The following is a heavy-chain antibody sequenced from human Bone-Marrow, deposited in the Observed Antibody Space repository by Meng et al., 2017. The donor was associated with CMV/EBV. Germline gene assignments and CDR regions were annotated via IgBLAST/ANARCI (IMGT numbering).Heavy chain of an antibody. D-gene: IGHD5-18*01. V-gene: IGHV1-2*02. J-gene: IGHJ4*02. Sequence: QGQLVQAGTEVAKPGASVKGSCKASGYTFTDYYMHWGRQAPGQGLEWMGWINPNSGGTSYAQKFQGRVTMTRDTSINTAYMELTSLTPDDTAVYYCAARGYNYGQNFEYWGQGTLVTVFS. CDR2: INPNSGGT. CDR1: GYTFTDYY. CDR3: AARGYNYGQNFEY.